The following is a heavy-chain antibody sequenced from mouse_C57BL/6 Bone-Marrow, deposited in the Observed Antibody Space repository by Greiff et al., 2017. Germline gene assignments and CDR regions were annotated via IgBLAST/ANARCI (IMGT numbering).Heavy chain of an antibody. CDR3: ARRDYDGYAMDY. CDR2: IRNKANGYTT. D-gene: IGHD2-4*01. V-gene: IGHV7-3*01. J-gene: IGHJ4*01. CDR1: GFTFTDYY. Sequence: EVKLVESGGGLVQPGGSLSLSCAASGFTFTDYYMSWVRQPPGKALEWLGFIRNKANGYTTEYSASVKGRFTISRDNSQSILYLQMNALRAEYSATYYCARRDYDGYAMDYWGQGTSVTVSS.